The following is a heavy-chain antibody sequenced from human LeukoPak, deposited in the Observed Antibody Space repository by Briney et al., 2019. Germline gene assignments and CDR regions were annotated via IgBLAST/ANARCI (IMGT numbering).Heavy chain of an antibody. CDR2: IYTSGST. Sequence: KPSETLSLTCTVSGGSISSGSYYWSWIRQPAGKGLEWIGRIYTSGSTNYNPSLKSRVTISVDTSKNQFSLKLSSVTAADTAVYYCASSLGATYPQVYWGQGTLVTVSS. J-gene: IGHJ4*02. CDR3: ASSLGATYPQVY. V-gene: IGHV4-61*02. CDR1: GGSISSGSYY. D-gene: IGHD2-2*01.